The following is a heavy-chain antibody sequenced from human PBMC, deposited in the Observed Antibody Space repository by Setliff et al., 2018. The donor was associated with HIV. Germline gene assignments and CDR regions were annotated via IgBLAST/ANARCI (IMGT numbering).Heavy chain of an antibody. D-gene: IGHD3-22*01. CDR1: GYIFSSYT. J-gene: IGHJ6*03. Sequence: ASVKVSCKASGYIFSSYTMHWVRQAPGQGLEWMGIINPSGGSTSYAQKFQGGVTMTRDTSTSTVYMELSSLRSEDTAVYYCARGGYYDSSGKDYNDYYIDVWGKGTTVTVSS. CDR2: INPSGGST. V-gene: IGHV1-46*01. CDR3: ARGGYYDSSGKDYNDYYIDV.